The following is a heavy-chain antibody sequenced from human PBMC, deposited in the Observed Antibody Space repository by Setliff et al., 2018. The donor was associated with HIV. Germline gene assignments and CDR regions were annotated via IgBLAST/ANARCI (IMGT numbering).Heavy chain of an antibody. V-gene: IGHV4-39*07. J-gene: IGHJ5*02. CDR1: GSSISSNSYW. D-gene: IGHD6-19*01. CDR3: ARAVSSGWHNWFDP. Sequence: SETLSLTCSVSGSSISSNSYWWAWIRQPPGKGLEYIGTIYHRGATFNNPSLKSRFVMSVDTSKNQFSLKMTSVTVADTAVYYCARAVSSGWHNWFDPWGQGTLVTVSS. CDR2: IYHRGAT.